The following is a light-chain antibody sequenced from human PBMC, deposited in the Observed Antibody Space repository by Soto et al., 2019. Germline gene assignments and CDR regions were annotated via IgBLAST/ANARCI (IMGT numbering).Light chain of an antibody. CDR1: QSISTY. J-gene: IGKJ3*01. V-gene: IGKV3-11*01. CDR3: QQRSNWL. CDR2: DAS. Sequence: IVLTQTTATLSLSPGESATLSCRASQSISTYLAWYQQKPGQPPRLLIYDASNRATGIPARFSGSGSGTDFTLTISSLEPEDFAVYYCQQRSNWLFGPGTKVDIK.